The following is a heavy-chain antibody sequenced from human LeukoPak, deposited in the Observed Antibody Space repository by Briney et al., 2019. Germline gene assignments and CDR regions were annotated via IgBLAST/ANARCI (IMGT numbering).Heavy chain of an antibody. Sequence: PGGSLRLPCAASGFTFSSYAMHWVRQAPGKGLEYVSATSSNGGSTYYANSVKGRFTISRDNSKNTLYLQMGSLRAEDMAVYYCARADYYDSSGPTFPFDYWGQGTLVTVSS. CDR3: ARADYYDSSGPTFPFDY. CDR1: GFTFSSYA. J-gene: IGHJ4*02. CDR2: TSSNGGST. D-gene: IGHD3-22*01. V-gene: IGHV3-64*01.